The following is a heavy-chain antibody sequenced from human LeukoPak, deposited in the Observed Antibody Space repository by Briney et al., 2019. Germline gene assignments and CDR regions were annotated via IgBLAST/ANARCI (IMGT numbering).Heavy chain of an antibody. CDR2: IIPIFGTA. D-gene: IGHD3-16*01. CDR1: GGTFSSYA. V-gene: IGHV1-69*06. CDR3: ARGYVWGSPTPFDY. Sequence: SVKVSCKASGGTFSSYAISWVRQAPGQGLEWMGGIIPIFGTANYAQKFQGRVTITADKSTSTAYMELSSLRSEDTAVYYCARGYVWGSPTPFDYWGQGTLVTVSS. J-gene: IGHJ4*02.